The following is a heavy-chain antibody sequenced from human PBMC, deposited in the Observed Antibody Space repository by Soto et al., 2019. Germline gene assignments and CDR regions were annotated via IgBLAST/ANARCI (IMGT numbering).Heavy chain of an antibody. CDR1: GGSISSSSYY. D-gene: IGHD3-22*01. CDR2: IYYSGST. CDR3: AGGGSIVVATRRLMEV. V-gene: IGHV4-39*01. Sequence: PSETLSLTCTVSGGSISSSSYYWGWIRQPPGKGLEWIGSIYYSGSTYYNPSLKSRVTISIDTSKNQFSLQLSSVTAADTAFYYCAGGGSIVVATRRLMEVWGKGTTVTVSS. J-gene: IGHJ6*03.